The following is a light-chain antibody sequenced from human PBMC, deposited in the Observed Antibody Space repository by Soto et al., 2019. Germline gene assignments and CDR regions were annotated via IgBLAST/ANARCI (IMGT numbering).Light chain of an antibody. J-gene: IGKJ1*01. V-gene: IGKV1-5*03. CDR2: TAS. Sequence: DIQMTQSPSTLSASVGDRVTITCRASQTIRNWLAWYQQKPGRAPNVLIYTASTLQSGVPSRFSGSGSGTEFSLTINSLQPDDFATYYCQQYNTFPWTFGLGTKVEIK. CDR3: QQYNTFPWT. CDR1: QTIRNW.